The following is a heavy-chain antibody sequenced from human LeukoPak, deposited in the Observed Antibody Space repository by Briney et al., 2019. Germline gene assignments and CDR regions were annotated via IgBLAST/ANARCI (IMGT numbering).Heavy chain of an antibody. D-gene: IGHD6-19*01. Sequence: GGSLRLSCAASGFTFSSYGMHWVRQAPGKGLEWVAVIWYDGSNKYYADSVKGRFTISRDNSKNTLYLQMNSLRAEDTAVYYCAGTYSSGWYFDYWGQGTLVTVSS. J-gene: IGHJ4*02. V-gene: IGHV3-33*01. CDR1: GFTFSSYG. CDR2: IWYDGSNK. CDR3: AGTYSSGWYFDY.